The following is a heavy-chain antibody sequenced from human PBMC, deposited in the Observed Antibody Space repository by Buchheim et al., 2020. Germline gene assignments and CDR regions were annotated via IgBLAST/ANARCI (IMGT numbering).Heavy chain of an antibody. D-gene: IGHD4-17*01. J-gene: IGHJ6*02. CDR3: ARVGTVRYYYYYGMDV. CDR2: INPSGGST. CDR1: GYTFTSYY. V-gene: IGHV1-46*01. Sequence: QVQLVQSGAEVKKPGASVKVSCKASGYTFTSYYMHWVRQAPGQGLEWMGIINPSGGSTSYAQKFQGRVTMTRDTSTSTFYMELSSLRSEDTAVYYCARVGTVRYYYYYGMDVWGQGTT.